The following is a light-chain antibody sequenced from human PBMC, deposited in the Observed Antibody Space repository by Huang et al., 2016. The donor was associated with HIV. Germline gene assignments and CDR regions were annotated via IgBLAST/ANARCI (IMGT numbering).Light chain of an antibody. J-gene: IGKJ1*01. CDR2: GSS. V-gene: IGKV1-27*01. Sequence: DIQMTQSPSSLSASPGVRVTLSCRANQDIGNFLAWSQHKPGGVPRLLIYGSSTLQSGVPSRFSGRGSGTDFTLTITSFQPDDVATYYCQRYDSAPRAFGQGTKVEI. CDR3: QRYDSAPRA. CDR1: QDIGNF.